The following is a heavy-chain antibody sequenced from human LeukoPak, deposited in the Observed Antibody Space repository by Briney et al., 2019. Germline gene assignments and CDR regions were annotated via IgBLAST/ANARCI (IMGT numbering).Heavy chain of an antibody. CDR3: ARGRVPAAALPYYGMDV. Sequence: PGGSLRLPCAASGFTFSSYSMNWVRQAPGKGLEWVSSISSSSSYIYYADSVKGRFTISRDNAKNSLYLQMNSLRAEDTAVYYCARGRVPAAALPYYGMDVWGQGTTVTVSS. D-gene: IGHD2-2*01. CDR1: GFTFSSYS. J-gene: IGHJ6*02. V-gene: IGHV3-21*01. CDR2: ISSSSSYI.